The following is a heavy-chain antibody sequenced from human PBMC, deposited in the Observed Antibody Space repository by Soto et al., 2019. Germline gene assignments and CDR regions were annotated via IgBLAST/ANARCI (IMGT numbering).Heavy chain of an antibody. V-gene: IGHV3-23*01. CDR2: ISGSGGST. CDR3: AKDRGGQWLVRGGFDY. J-gene: IGHJ4*02. Sequence: GGSLRLSCAASGFTFSSYAMSWVRQAPGKGLEWVSAISGSGGSTYYADSVKGRFTISRDNSKNTLYLQMNSLRAEDTAVYYCAKDRGGQWLVRGGFDYWGQGTLVTVSS. D-gene: IGHD6-19*01. CDR1: GFTFSSYA.